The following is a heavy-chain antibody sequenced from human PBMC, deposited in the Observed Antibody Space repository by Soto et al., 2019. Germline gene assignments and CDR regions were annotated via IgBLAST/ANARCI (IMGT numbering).Heavy chain of an antibody. CDR1: GYTFTSYG. CDR2: ISAYNGNT. J-gene: IGHJ5*02. CDR3: ARDTLEYSSSDWFDP. Sequence: GASVKVSCKASGYTFTSYGISWVRQAPGQGLEWMGWISAYNGNTNYAQKLQGRVTMTTDTSTSTAYMELRSLRSDDTAVYYCARDTLEYSSSDWFDPWGQGTLVTVSS. V-gene: IGHV1-18*01. D-gene: IGHD6-6*01.